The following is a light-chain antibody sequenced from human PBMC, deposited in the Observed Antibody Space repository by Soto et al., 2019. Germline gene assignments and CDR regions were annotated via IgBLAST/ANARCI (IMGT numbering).Light chain of an antibody. CDR1: NIGSKS. CDR2: YDS. CDR3: QVWDSSNWV. J-gene: IGLJ3*02. V-gene: IGLV3-21*04. Sequence: SSELTQPPSVSVAPGKTARITCGGNNIGSKSVHWYQQKPGQAPVLVIYYDSDRPSGIPERFSGSNSGNTATLTISRVEAGDEADYYCQVWDSSNWVFGGGTKLTVL.